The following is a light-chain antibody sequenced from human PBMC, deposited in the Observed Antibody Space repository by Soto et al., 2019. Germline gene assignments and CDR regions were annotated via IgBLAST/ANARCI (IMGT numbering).Light chain of an antibody. J-gene: IGKJ4*01. CDR1: QNINSW. CDR2: KAS. Sequence: DIQMTQSPSTLSASVGDRVTITCRASQNINSWLAWYQQKPGKAPKLLIYKASALQSGVPSRFSGSGSGTEFTLTINSLQPDDFATYYCHQYESFSGLTLGGGTKVDIK. V-gene: IGKV1-5*03. CDR3: HQYESFSGLT.